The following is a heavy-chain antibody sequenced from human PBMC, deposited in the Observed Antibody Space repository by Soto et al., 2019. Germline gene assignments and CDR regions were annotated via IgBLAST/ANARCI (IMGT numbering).Heavy chain of an antibody. CDR1: GYTFTSYA. CDR2: INAGNGNT. V-gene: IGHV1-3*01. D-gene: IGHD2-15*01. Sequence: QVQLVQSGAEVKKPGASVKVSCKASGYTFTSYAMHWVRQAPGQRLEWMGWINAGNGNTKYSQKFQGRVTITRDTSASTAYMELSSLRSEDTAVYYGARGPGGPDGPGDYWGQGTLVTFSS. J-gene: IGHJ4*02. CDR3: ARGPGGPDGPGDY.